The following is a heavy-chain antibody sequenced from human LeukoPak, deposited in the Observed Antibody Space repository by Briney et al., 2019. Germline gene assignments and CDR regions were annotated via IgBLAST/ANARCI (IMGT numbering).Heavy chain of an antibody. CDR2: IYSTGNT. D-gene: IGHD3-22*01. V-gene: IGHV4-59*01. CDR1: GASINNYY. Sequence: SETLSLTCTVSGASINNYYWSWVRQPPLKGLEWIGYIYSTGNTSYNPSLESRVSISMDTSKNHFSLEITSVTAADTAVYYCARGSRVYDRSGFHTWHDYWGHGTLVTVSS. J-gene: IGHJ4*03. CDR3: ARGSRVYDRSGFHTWHDY.